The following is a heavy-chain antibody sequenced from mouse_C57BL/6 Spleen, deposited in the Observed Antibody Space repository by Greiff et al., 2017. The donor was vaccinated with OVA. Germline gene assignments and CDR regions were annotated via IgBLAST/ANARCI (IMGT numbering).Heavy chain of an antibody. V-gene: IGHV1-64*01. D-gene: IGHD2-5*01. CDR3: ARSAYYSNWAWFAY. CDR2: IHPNSGST. J-gene: IGHJ3*01. CDR1: GYTFTSYW. Sequence: VQLQQSGAELVKPGASVKLSCKASGYTFTSYWMHWVKQRPGQGLEWIGMIHPNSGSTNYNEKFKSKATLTVDKSSSTAYMQLSSLTSEDSAVYYCARSAYYSNWAWFAYWGQGTLVTVSA.